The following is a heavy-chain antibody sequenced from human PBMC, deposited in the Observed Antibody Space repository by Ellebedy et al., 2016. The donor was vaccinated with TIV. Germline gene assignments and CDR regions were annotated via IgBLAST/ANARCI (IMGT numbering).Heavy chain of an antibody. D-gene: IGHD4-17*01. CDR1: GYSFTSYW. CDR2: IDPSDSDT. J-gene: IGHJ6*02. CDR3: ARQDGVRAVTTEKDYYYYGMDV. Sequence: GESLKISCKGSGYSFTSYWLSWVRQMPGKGLEWMGRIDPSDSDTNYSPSFQGHVTISADKSISTAYLQWSSLKASDTAMYYCARQDGVRAVTTEKDYYYYGMDVWGQGTTVTVSS. V-gene: IGHV5-10-1*01.